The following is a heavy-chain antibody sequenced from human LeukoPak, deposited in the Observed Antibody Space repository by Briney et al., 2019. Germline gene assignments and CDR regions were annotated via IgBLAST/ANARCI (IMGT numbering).Heavy chain of an antibody. CDR1: GFTFSSYS. CDR3: ARVAVGRSNWFDP. V-gene: IGHV3-21*01. Sequence: GGSLRLSCAASGFTFSSYSMNWVRQAPGKGLEWVSSISSSSSYIYYADSVKGRFTISRDNAKNSLYLQMNSLRAEDTAVYYCARVAVGRSNWFDPWGQETLVTVSS. J-gene: IGHJ5*02. D-gene: IGHD1-26*01. CDR2: ISSSSSYI.